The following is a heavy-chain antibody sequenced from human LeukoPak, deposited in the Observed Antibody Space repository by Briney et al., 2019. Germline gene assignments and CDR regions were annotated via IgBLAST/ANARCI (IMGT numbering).Heavy chain of an antibody. Sequence: SETLSLTCTVSGGSVSSGGYYWSWIRQPPGKGLDWIGYIHYSGSGNYNPSLKSRVTISVDTSKNQFSLKLSSVTAADTAVYYCARARFLTGYYVLDYWGQGTLVTVSS. V-gene: IGHV4-61*08. D-gene: IGHD3-9*01. CDR2: IHYSGSG. J-gene: IGHJ4*02. CDR1: GGSVSSGGYY. CDR3: ARARFLTGYYVLDY.